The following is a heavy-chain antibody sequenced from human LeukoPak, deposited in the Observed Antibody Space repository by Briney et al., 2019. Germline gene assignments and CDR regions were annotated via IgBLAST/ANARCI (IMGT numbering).Heavy chain of an antibody. D-gene: IGHD1-26*01. CDR3: ARDRSYGIDY. CDR1: GGSFSGYY. CDR2: INHSGST. Sequence: PSETLSLTCAVYGGSFSGYYWSWIRQPPGKGLEWIGEINHSGSTNYNPSLKSRVTISVDTSKNQFSLKLSSVTAADTAVYYCARDRSYGIDYWGQGTLVTVSS. V-gene: IGHV4-34*01. J-gene: IGHJ4*02.